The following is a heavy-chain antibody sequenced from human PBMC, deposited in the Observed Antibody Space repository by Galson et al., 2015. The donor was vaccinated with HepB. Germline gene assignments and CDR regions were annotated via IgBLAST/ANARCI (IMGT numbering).Heavy chain of an antibody. J-gene: IGHJ5*02. CDR3: ARGWGDYRLGDP. V-gene: IGHV1-46*01. CDR2: INPSGDST. Sequence: SVKVSCKASGYTFTSYYMHWVRQAPGQGLEWMGIINPSGDSTTYAQKFQGRVSMTRDTSTSTVYMELSSLRSEDTAVYYCARGWGDYRLGDPWGQGTLVTVSS. D-gene: IGHD3-10*01. CDR1: GYTFTSYY.